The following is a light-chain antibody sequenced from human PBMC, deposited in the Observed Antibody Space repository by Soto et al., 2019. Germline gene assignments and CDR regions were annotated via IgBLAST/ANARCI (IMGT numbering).Light chain of an antibody. CDR1: HSVSSNY. CDR2: DVS. Sequence: EIVLTQSPGTLSLSPGERATLSCRSSHSVSSNYLAWYQQKPGQAPRLLIYDVSSRATGIPDRFSGSGSGTYFTLTISRLEPVDFPVYYCQQYGISPTFGQGTKVEIK. V-gene: IGKV3-20*01. CDR3: QQYGISPT. J-gene: IGKJ1*01.